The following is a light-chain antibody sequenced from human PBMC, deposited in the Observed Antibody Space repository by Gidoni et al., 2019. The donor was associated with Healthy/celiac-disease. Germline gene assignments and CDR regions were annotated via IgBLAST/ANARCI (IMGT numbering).Light chain of an antibody. V-gene: IGKV1-39*01. CDR2: AAA. CDR1: QSISSY. Sequence: DNQLTQSPSSLSASVGDRVTITCRARQSISSYLNWYQQKPGKAPKLLIYAAASLQSGVPSRFSGSGSGTDCTITISSLQHEDFATYYCQQSYSTPRAFGQGTKVEIK. CDR3: QQSYSTPRA. J-gene: IGKJ1*01.